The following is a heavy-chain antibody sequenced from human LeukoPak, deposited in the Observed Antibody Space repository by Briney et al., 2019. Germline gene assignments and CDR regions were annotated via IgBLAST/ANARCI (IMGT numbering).Heavy chain of an antibody. V-gene: IGHV3-74*01. J-gene: IGHJ4*02. CDR3: RYGSSSGDY. D-gene: IGHD6-6*01. CDR2: INGDGSIT. Sequence: PGGSLRLSCAASGFTFSTSWMNWGRQAPGKGPVWVSRINGDGSITTYADSVKGRFTISRDNAKNALSLQMNSLRAEDTAVYYCRYGSSSGDYWGQGTLVTVSS. CDR1: GFTFSTSW.